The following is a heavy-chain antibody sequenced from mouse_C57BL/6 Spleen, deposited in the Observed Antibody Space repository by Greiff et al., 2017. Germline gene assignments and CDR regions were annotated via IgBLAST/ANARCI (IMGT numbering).Heavy chain of an antibody. CDR1: GYTFTSYW. CDR2: IDPSDCYT. Sequence: QVQLKQPGAELVMPGASVKLSCKASGYTFTSYWMHWVKQRPGQGLEWIGEIDPSDCYTNYNQKFKGKSTLTVDKSSSPAYLQLSSLTSEDSAVYYCARSKELYGSSCFAYWGQGTTLTVSS. J-gene: IGHJ2*01. CDR3: ARSKELYGSSCFAY. V-gene: IGHV1-69*01. D-gene: IGHD1-1*01.